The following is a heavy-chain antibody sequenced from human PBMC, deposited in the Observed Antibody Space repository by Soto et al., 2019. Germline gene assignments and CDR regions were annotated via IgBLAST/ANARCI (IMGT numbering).Heavy chain of an antibody. CDR2: INSDGSRT. CDR3: ARGDGDYYDGNGYLGRH. CDR1: GFTFSSYW. Sequence: EVQLVESGGGIVQPGGSLRLSCAASGFTFSSYWMHWVRQAPGKGLVWVSRINSDGSRTSYADSAKGRFTISRDNAKNTVYLQMKSLRAEDTAVYYCARGDGDYYDGNGYLGRHWGQGTLVTVSS. J-gene: IGHJ4*02. V-gene: IGHV3-74*01. D-gene: IGHD3-22*01.